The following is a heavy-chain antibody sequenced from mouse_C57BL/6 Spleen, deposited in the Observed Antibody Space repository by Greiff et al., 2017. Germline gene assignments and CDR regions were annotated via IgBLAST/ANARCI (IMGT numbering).Heavy chain of an antibody. CDR2: IHPNSGST. Sequence: QVQLLQPGAELVKPGASVKLSCTASGYTFTSYWMHWVKQMPGQGLEWIGMIHPNSGSTNYNEKFKSKATLTVDKSSSTAYMQLSSLTSGDSAVYYGARGDSSRTFAYWGQGTLVTGSA. V-gene: IGHV1-64*01. CDR1: GYTFTSYW. J-gene: IGHJ3*01. CDR3: ARGDSSRTFAY. D-gene: IGHD3-2*02.